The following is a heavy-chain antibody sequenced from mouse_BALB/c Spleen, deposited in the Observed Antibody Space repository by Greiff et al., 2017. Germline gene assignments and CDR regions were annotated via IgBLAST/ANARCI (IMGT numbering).Heavy chain of an antibody. V-gene: IGHV3-6*02. CDR2: ISYDGSN. CDR1: GYSITSGYY. D-gene: IGHD2-14*01. J-gene: IGHJ1*01. CDR3: ARDAGYRYDYWYFDV. Sequence: VQLQQSGPGLVKPSQSLSLTCSVTGYSITSGYYWNWIRQFPGNKLEWMGYISYDGSNNYNPSLKNRISITRDTSKNQFFLKLNSVTTEDTATYYCARDAGYRYDYWYFDVWGAGTTVTVSS.